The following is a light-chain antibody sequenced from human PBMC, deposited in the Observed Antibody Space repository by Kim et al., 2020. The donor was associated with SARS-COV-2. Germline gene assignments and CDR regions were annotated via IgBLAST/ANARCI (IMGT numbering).Light chain of an antibody. CDR1: QSISNN. CDR2: KAS. CDR3: QHYNGYPLT. J-gene: IGKJ4*01. V-gene: IGKV1-5*03. Sequence: DIQMTQSPSTLSASVGIRVTITCRASQSISNNLVWYQQKPGKAPKVLIYKASSLESGVPSRFSGSGSGTEFTLTISSLQPDDLATYYCQHYNGYPLTFGGGTKVEIK.